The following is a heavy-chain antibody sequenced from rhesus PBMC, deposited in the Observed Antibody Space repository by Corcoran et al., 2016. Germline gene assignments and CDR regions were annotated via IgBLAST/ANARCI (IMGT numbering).Heavy chain of an antibody. V-gene: IGHV4-106*01. CDR1: GGSISDDYY. CDR3: AREVIAAAGMDY. Sequence: QVQLQESGPGLVKPSETLSLTCAVSGGSISDDYYWSWIRHPPGKGLEWIGYIYGSGGGTNYNPSLKNRVTISIDTSKNQFSLKLSSVTAADTAVYYCAREVIAAAGMDYWGQGVLVTVSS. CDR2: IYGSGGGT. D-gene: IGHD6-31*01. J-gene: IGHJ4*01.